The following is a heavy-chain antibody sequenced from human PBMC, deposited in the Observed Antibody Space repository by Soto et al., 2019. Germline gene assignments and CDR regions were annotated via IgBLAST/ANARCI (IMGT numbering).Heavy chain of an antibody. J-gene: IGHJ4*02. CDR3: ARLSSWDNYFDY. D-gene: IGHD6-13*01. CDR1: GGSISSGGYY. Sequence: QVQLQESGPGLVKPSQTLSLTCTVSGGSISSGGYYWSWIRQHPGKGLEWIGYIYYSGSTYYNPSLKSRVTISVDTSKNQFSPKLSSVTAADTAVYYCARLSSWDNYFDYWGQGTLVTVSS. CDR2: IYYSGST. V-gene: IGHV4-31*03.